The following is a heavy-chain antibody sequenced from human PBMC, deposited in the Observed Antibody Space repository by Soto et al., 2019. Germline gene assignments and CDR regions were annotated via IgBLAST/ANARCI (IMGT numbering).Heavy chain of an antibody. CDR3: ARGAYDFWSGYYTGMYGMDV. CDR2: IYYSGST. D-gene: IGHD3-3*01. Sequence: SETLSLTCTVSGGSMTSYYWSWIRQPPGKGLEWIGYIYYSGSTNYNPSLKSRVTISVDTSKNQFSLKLSSVTAADTAVYYCARGAYDFWSGYYTGMYGMDVWGQGTTVTVSS. V-gene: IGHV4-59*01. J-gene: IGHJ6*02. CDR1: GGSMTSYY.